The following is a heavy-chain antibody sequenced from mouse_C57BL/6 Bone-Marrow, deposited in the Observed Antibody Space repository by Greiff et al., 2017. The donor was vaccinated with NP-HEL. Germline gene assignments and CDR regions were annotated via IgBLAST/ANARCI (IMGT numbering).Heavy chain of an antibody. CDR1: GYTFTSYW. Sequence: QVQLQQPGAELVKPGASVKLSCKASGYTFTSYWMQWVKQRPGQGLEWIGEIDPSDSYTNYNQKFKGKATLTVDTSSSTAYMQLSSLTSEDSAVYYCARCGSSYWGQGTTLTVSS. CDR3: ARCGSSY. J-gene: IGHJ2*01. D-gene: IGHD1-1*01. CDR2: IDPSDSYT. V-gene: IGHV1-50*01.